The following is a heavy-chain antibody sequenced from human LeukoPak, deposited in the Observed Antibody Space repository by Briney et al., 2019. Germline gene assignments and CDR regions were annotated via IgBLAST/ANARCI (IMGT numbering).Heavy chain of an antibody. J-gene: IGHJ4*02. CDR2: ISSRSSDT. CDR3: TRVGSSGSVDY. D-gene: IGHD1-1*01. Sequence: GGSLRLSCAASGFTFSDYYMSWIRQAPGKGLEWVSYISSRSSDTNYADSVKGRFTISRDNAKNPLYLQMNSLRAEDTAVYYCTRVGSSGSVDYWGQGTLVTVSS. CDR1: GFTFSDYY. V-gene: IGHV3-11*06.